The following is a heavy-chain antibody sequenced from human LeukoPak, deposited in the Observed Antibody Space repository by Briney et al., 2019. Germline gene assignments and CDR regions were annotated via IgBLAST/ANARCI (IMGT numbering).Heavy chain of an antibody. CDR1: GGTFSSCA. CDR2: IIPIFGTA. Sequence: SVKVSCKASGGTFSSCAISWVRQAPGQGLEWMGGIIPIFGTANYAQKFQGRVTITTDESTSTAYMELSSLRSEDTAVYYCARSAETSSWFFDHWGQGTLVTVSS. CDR3: ARSAETSSWFFDH. J-gene: IGHJ4*02. V-gene: IGHV1-69*05. D-gene: IGHD6-13*01.